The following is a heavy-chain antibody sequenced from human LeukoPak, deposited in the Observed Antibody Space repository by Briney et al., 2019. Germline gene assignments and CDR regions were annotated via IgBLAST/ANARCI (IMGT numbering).Heavy chain of an antibody. CDR1: GFIFTGHF. J-gene: IGHJ4*02. CDR3: AKGGHTTGYDYFDH. CDR2: INPNSGAT. V-gene: IGHV1-2*02. Sequence: ASVKLSCKASGFIFTGHFMHWVRQAPGQGLEWMVWINPNSGATKYSQKFQGRVTVTTDTSTTTTYMELRSLRSDHTAALYCAKGGHTTGYDYFDHWGQGTLVTVSS. D-gene: IGHD3-9*01.